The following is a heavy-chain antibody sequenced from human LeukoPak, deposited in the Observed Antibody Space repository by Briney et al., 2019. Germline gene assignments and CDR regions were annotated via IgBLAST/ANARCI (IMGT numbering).Heavy chain of an antibody. D-gene: IGHD3-10*01. J-gene: IGHJ6*03. V-gene: IGHV3-48*04. CDR3: ARDSGFYYYYYMDV. CDR1: GFTFSSYS. CDR2: ISSSSSTI. Sequence: GGSLRLSCAASGFTFSSYSMNWVRQAPGKGLEWVSYISSSSSTIYYADSVKGRFTISRDSAKNSLYLQMNSLRAEDTAVYYCARDSGFYYYYYMDVWGKGTTVTVSS.